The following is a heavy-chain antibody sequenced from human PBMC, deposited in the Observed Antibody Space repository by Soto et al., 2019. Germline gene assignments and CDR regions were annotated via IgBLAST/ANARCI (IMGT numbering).Heavy chain of an antibody. CDR3: ARDNLAFQGAFDL. J-gene: IGHJ4*02. D-gene: IGHD3-16*01. V-gene: IGHV3-21*01. CDR1: GFVFSYFQ. Sequence: GGSLRLSCAASGFVFSYFQFNWVRQAPGGGLEWLSSITGTSAFTEYAESIEGRFTISRDNPNKLLFLHMDNLRPEDTAVYYCARDNLAFQGAFDLWGQGTLVTVSS. CDR2: ITGTSAFT.